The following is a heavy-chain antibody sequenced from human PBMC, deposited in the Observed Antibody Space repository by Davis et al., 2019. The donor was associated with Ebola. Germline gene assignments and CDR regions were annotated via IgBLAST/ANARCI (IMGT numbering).Heavy chain of an antibody. V-gene: IGHV5-51*01. CDR2: IYPGDSDT. CDR3: ARREYYYDSSGYYLYYFDY. D-gene: IGHD3-22*01. Sequence: GESLKISCKGFGYNFPSYWIGWVRQMPGKGLEWMGSIYPGDSDTRYSPSFQGQVTISADKSISTAYLQWSSLKASDTAMYYCARREYYYDSSGYYLYYFDYWGQGTLVTVSS. CDR1: GYNFPSYW. J-gene: IGHJ4*02.